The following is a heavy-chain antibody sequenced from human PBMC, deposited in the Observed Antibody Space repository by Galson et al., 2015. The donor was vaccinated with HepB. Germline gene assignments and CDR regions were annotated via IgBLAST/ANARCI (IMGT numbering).Heavy chain of an antibody. J-gene: IGHJ4*02. Sequence: SLRLSCAASGFTFSGSAMHWVRQASGKGLEWVGRIRSKANSYATAYAASVKGRFTISRDDSKNTAYLQMNSLKTEDTAVYYCTTDSVDYHYADYWGQGTLVTVSS. D-gene: IGHD4-11*01. CDR1: GFTFSGSA. CDR2: IRSKANSYAT. CDR3: TTDSVDYHYADY. V-gene: IGHV3-73*01.